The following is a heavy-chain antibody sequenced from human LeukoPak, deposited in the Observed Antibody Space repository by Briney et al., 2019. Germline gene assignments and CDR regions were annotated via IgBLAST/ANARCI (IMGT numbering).Heavy chain of an antibody. J-gene: IGHJ4*02. CDR1: GFTFSSYA. Sequence: GGSLRLSCAASGFTFSSYAMSWVRQAPGKGLEWVSAISGSGGSTYYADSVKGRFTISRDNSKNTLYLQMNCLRAEDTAVYYCAKPRRDRNYDSSGYPSYFDYWGQGTLVTVSS. CDR2: ISGSGGST. CDR3: AKPRRDRNYDSSGYPSYFDY. V-gene: IGHV3-23*01. D-gene: IGHD3-22*01.